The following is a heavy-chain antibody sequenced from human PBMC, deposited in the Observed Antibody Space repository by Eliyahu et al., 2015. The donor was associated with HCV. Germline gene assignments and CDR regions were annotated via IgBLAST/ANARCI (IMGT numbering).Heavy chain of an antibody. V-gene: IGHV3-23*01. CDR3: AKYKAARGVVAQSAVYYFDY. CDR2: LSGSGGST. J-gene: IGHJ4*02. D-gene: IGHD6-6*01. CDR1: GFTFSSYA. Sequence: EVQLLESGGGLVQPGGSLRLSCAASGFTFSSYAXRWVRQAPGKGLGWVSALSGSGGSTYYADSVKGRXTISRDNSKNTLYLQMNSLRAEDTAVYYCAKYKAARGVVAQSAVYYFDYWGQGTLVTVSS.